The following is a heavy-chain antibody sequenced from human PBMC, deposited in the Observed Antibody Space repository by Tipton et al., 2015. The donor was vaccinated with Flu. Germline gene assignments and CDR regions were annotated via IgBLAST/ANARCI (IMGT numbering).Heavy chain of an antibody. J-gene: IGHJ4*02. D-gene: IGHD6-13*01. V-gene: IGHV3-30*02. Sequence: SLRLSCAASGFTFSTYGLHWVRQAPGKGLAWVAFIRYDGSKKYFAESVKGRFTISRDNSKNTLYLQMNSLRTEDTAVYYCAKEGKAAATLDHWGQGTLVTVSS. CDR3: AKEGKAAATLDH. CDR1: GFTFSTYG. CDR2: IRYDGSKK.